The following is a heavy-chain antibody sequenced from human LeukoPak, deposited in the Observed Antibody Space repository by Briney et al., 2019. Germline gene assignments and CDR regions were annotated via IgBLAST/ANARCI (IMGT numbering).Heavy chain of an antibody. D-gene: IGHD6-19*01. CDR3: AKDLWGWSGMDV. CDR1: GFTFSSFA. Sequence: GGSLRLSCAASGFTFSSFAMSWVRQAPGKGLEWVSSTSGSGGNTYYAHSVKGRFTISRDNFKNTLFLQMNSLRAEDTATYYCAKDLWGWSGMDVWGQGTTVTVSS. CDR2: TSGSGGNT. V-gene: IGHV3-23*01. J-gene: IGHJ6*02.